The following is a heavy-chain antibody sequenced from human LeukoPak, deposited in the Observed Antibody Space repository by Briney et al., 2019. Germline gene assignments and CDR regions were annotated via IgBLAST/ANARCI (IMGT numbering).Heavy chain of an antibody. CDR2: IRNDGSNK. V-gene: IGHV3-30*02. Sequence: GGSLRLSLPASGLTFGSYGMHWSRKAPSKGLRGVPFIRNDGSNKYYADSVKGRFTISRDNSKNTLYLQMNSLRAEDTAVYYCARDHDFWSGYDEGPTIDYWGQGTLVTVSS. J-gene: IGHJ4*02. D-gene: IGHD3-3*01. CDR1: GLTFGSYG. CDR3: ARDHDFWSGYDEGPTIDY.